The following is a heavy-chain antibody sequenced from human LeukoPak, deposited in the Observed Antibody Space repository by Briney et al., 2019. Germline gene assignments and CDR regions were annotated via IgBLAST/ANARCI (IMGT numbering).Heavy chain of an antibody. CDR2: ISGSGGTT. CDR1: GFTFSNYA. D-gene: IGHD3-22*01. J-gene: IGHJ4*02. V-gene: IGHV3-23*01. CDR3: TTEAYYYDSSGYCPYFDY. Sequence: GGSLRLSCATSGFTFSNYAVSWVRQAPGKGLEWVSSISGSGGTTYYANSVKGRFTISRDNSKNTLYLQMNSLRAEDTAVYYCTTEAYYYDSSGYCPYFDYWGQGTLVTVSS.